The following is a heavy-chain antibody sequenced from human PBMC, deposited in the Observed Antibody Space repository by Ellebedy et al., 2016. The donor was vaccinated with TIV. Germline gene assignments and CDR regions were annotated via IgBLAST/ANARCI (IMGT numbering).Heavy chain of an antibody. CDR3: AKLDSYDVLTGEDY. J-gene: IGHJ4*02. Sequence: GESLKISCAASGFTFSNNSMNWVRQAPGKGLEWLTRISYDGKNQYYEDSVKGRFSISRDNSKHTLYLQMNSLRADDSAVFYCAKLDSYDVLTGEDYWGQGTLVTVSS. D-gene: IGHD3-9*01. CDR2: ISYDGKNQ. CDR1: GFTFSNNS. V-gene: IGHV3-30*18.